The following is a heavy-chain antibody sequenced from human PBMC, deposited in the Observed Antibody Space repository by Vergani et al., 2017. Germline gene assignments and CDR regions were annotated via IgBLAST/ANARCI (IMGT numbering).Heavy chain of an antibody. Sequence: EVQLVESGGGLVKPGGSLRLSCAASGFTFSSYSMNWVRQAPGKGLEWGSSISSSSSYIYYADSVKGRFTISRDNAKNSLYLQMNSLRAEDTAVYYCARDRYCSSTSCNGYYYYYMDVWGKGTTVTVSS. D-gene: IGHD2-2*01. J-gene: IGHJ6*03. CDR1: GFTFSSYS. V-gene: IGHV3-21*01. CDR3: ARDRYCSSTSCNGYYYYYMDV. CDR2: ISSSSSYI.